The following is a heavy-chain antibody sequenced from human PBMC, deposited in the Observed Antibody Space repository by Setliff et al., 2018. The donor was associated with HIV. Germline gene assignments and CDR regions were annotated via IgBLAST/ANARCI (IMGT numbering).Heavy chain of an antibody. Sequence: ASETLSLTCTVSGGSIASSTHYWAWIRQPPGKGLEWIGSVYYNGATDHNPSLKSRVTISVDTSNQQFSLKLSSVTAADTAVYYCARHEGYNDFLTGYFRYKWYDPWGQGTPVTAPQ. J-gene: IGHJ5*02. CDR1: GGSIASSTHY. V-gene: IGHV4-39*01. CDR3: ARHEGYNDFLTGYFRYKWYDP. D-gene: IGHD3-9*01. CDR2: VYYNGAT.